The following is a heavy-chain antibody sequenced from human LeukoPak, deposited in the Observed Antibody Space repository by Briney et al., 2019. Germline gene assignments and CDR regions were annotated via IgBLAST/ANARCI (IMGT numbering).Heavy chain of an antibody. V-gene: IGHV4-59*01. CDR1: GASISSDH. CDR2: IDFPGTT. CDR3: ATYRANESGRGN. J-gene: IGHJ4*02. Sequence: SETLSLTCTVSGASISSDHWTRIRQPPGQGLEWIGKIDFPGTTNYSPSLKSRVTISMDTSKNHVSLKLASVTAADTAVYYCATYRANESGRGNWGQGILVAVAS. D-gene: IGHD3-10*01.